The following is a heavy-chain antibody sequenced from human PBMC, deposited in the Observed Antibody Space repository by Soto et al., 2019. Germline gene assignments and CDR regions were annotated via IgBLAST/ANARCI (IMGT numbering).Heavy chain of an antibody. CDR1: GGTFSSYA. V-gene: IGHV1-69*13. J-gene: IGHJ3*01. D-gene: IGHD6-13*01. Sequence: SVKVSCKASGGTFSSYAISWVRQAPGQGLEWMGGIIPIFGTANYAQKFQGRVTITADESTSTAYMELSSLRSEDTAVYYCARDDRRRWYGGAFDLWGQGTMVTVSS. CDR2: IIPIFGTA. CDR3: ARDDRRRWYGGAFDL.